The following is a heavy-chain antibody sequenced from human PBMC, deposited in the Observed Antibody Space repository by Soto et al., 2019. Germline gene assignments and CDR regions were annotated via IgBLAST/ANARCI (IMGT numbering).Heavy chain of an antibody. CDR2: ISWNSGRR. CDR3: AKDTSLSYYYGMDV. D-gene: IGHD6-6*01. CDR1: GFTFDDYA. V-gene: IGHV3-9*01. J-gene: IGHJ6*02. Sequence: EVQLVESGGGLVQPGRYLRLSCAASGFTFDDYAIHWVRQAPGKGLEWVSGISWNSGRRDYADSVKGRFTISRDNAKNSLYLQMNSLRAEDTALYYCAKDTSLSYYYGMDVWGQGTTVTVSS.